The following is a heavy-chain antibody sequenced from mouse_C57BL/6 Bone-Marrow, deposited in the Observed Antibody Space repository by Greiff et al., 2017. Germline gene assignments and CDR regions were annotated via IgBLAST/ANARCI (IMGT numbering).Heavy chain of an antibody. CDR3: ARSYGYDGYYFDY. D-gene: IGHD2-2*01. CDR2: IHPGSDGT. CDR1: GYAFTNYL. V-gene: IGHV1-54*01. Sequence: VQLQQSGAELVRPGTSVKVSCKASGYAFTNYLIEWVKQRPGQGLEWIGVIHPGSDGTNYNEKFKGKATLTADKSSSTAYMQLSSLTSEDSAVDFCARSYGYDGYYFDYWGQGTTLTVSS. J-gene: IGHJ2*01.